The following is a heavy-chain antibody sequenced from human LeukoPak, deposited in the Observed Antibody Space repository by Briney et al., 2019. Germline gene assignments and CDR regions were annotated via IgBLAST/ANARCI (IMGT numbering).Heavy chain of an antibody. J-gene: IGHJ5*02. Sequence: GGSLRLSCAASGFTFSSYAMHWVRQAPGKGLEWVAVISYDGSNKYYADSVKGRFTISRDNSKNTLYLQMNSLRAEDTAVYYCAREGVTATISGWFDPWGQGTLVTVSS. D-gene: IGHD5-24*01. CDR2: ISYDGSNK. CDR1: GFTFSSYA. CDR3: AREGVTATISGWFDP. V-gene: IGHV3-30-3*01.